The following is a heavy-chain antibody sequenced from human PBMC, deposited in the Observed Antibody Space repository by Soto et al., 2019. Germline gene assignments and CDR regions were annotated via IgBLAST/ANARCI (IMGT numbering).Heavy chain of an antibody. CDR2: ISTNSRYT. D-gene: IGHD3-9*01. J-gene: IGHJ5*02. V-gene: IGHV3-11*03. CDR1: GFTLSDYY. CDR3: ARVYDILTSAWLDP. Sequence: GGSLRLSCAASGFTLSDYYMTWIRQAPGKGLEWISYISTNSRYTEYADSVKGRFTISRDDAKNSLYLQMNSLRVEDTAVYYCARVYDILTSAWLDPWGQGTLVTVSS.